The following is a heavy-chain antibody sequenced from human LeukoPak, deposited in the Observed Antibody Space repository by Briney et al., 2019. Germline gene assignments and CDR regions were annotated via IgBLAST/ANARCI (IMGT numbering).Heavy chain of an antibody. CDR1: GFTFSTYA. CDR2: ISYHGSDK. V-gene: IGHV3-30*04. D-gene: IGHD2/OR15-2a*01. J-gene: IGHJ4*02. Sequence: PGTSLRLSCVASGFTFSTYAMHWVRQAPGKGLKWVAVISYHGSDKYYVDSVKGRFTISRDNSKNTLYLQMNSLRTEDTAVFYCARAINSAWHNIDYWGQGTLVTVSS. CDR3: ARAINSAWHNIDY.